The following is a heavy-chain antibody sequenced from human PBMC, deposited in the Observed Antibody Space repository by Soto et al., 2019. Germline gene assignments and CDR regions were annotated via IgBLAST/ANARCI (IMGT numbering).Heavy chain of an antibody. D-gene: IGHD3-10*01. CDR3: ARRITRVRGQDYTIARDV. J-gene: IGHJ6*02. CDR2: ITSTSSTK. Sequence: EVQLVESGGGLVQPGGSLRLSCAASRFTFSTHTMNWVRQAPAKRLEWISYITSTSSTKNYADSVKGRYTVSRDIANNSLCLQTNSLRDEVAAVASWARRITRVRGQDYTIARDVWGQGTTGTV. CDR1: RFTFSTHT. V-gene: IGHV3-48*02.